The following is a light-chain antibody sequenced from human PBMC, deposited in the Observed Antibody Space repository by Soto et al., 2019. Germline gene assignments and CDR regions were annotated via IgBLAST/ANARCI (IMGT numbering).Light chain of an antibody. V-gene: IGKV3-15*01. Sequence: EIVMTQSPATLSVPPGERATLSCRASQSVSNYLAWYQQKPGQAPRLLIYGASTRATGIPARFSGGGSETDFTLTISSLQSEDFAVYYCQQYHNWPPLTFGGGTKVDIK. CDR3: QQYHNWPPLT. CDR1: QSVSNY. CDR2: GAS. J-gene: IGKJ4*01.